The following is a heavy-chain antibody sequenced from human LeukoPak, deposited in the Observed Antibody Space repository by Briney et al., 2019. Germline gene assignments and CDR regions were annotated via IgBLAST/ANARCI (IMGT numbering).Heavy chain of an antibody. V-gene: IGHV3-64D*06. CDR3: VKERGWYDY. Sequence: GGSLRLSCAASGXTFSSSPMHWVRQAPGKGLEYVSAISSNGGATYYGDSVKGRFTISRDNSKNTLYLQMSSLRAEDTAVYYCVKERGWYDYWGQGTLVTVSS. CDR1: GXTFSSSP. J-gene: IGHJ4*02. CDR2: ISSNGGAT. D-gene: IGHD6-19*01.